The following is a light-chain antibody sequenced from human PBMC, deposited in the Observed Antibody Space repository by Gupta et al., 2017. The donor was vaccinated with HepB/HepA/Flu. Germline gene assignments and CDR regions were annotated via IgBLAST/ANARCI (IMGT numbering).Light chain of an antibody. Sequence: IVMTQSPRSLAVTPGEPASISCRSSETLLHTDGYQFLNWFVQKPGQSPHLLIYVASSRASGVPDRFEGSGSGTDFTLHITRVEAEDVGIYFCRQSLNTPYTFGQGTKVEI. CDR1: ETLLHTDGYQF. V-gene: IGKV2-28*01. CDR2: VAS. J-gene: IGKJ2*01. CDR3: RQSLNTPYT.